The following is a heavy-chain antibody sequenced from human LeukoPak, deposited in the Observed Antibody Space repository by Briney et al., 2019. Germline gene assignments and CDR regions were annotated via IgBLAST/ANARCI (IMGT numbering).Heavy chain of an antibody. D-gene: IGHD3-10*01. CDR1: GFTFSSHW. J-gene: IGHJ4*02. V-gene: IGHV3-74*01. Sequence: GGSLRLSCAASGFTFSSHWMHWVRQLPGKGLVWVSRIHRDVSSTNYADSVKGRFTISRDNAKNTLYLQVNSLRAEDTAIYYCARARPDGASYFDYWGQRILVTVSS. CDR3: ARARPDGASYFDY. CDR2: IHRDVSST.